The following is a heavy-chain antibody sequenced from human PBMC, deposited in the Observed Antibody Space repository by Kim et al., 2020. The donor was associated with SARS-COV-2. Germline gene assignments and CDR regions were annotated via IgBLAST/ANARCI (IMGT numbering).Heavy chain of an antibody. D-gene: IGHD4-17*01. V-gene: IGHV3-33*01. CDR1: GFTFSSYG. Sequence: GGSLRLSCAASGFTFSSYGMHWVRQTPGKGLEWVAIIWYDGSNKYYADSVKGRFTISRDNSKNTLYLQMNSLRAEDTAAYYCARARALADYGDPGSYYYG. J-gene: IGHJ6*01. CDR3: ARARALADYGDPGSYYYG. CDR2: IWYDGSNK.